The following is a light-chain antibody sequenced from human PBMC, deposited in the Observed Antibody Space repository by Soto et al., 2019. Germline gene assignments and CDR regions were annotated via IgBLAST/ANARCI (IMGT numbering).Light chain of an antibody. Sequence: QSALNQPASVSGSPGQSITISCTGTSSDVGGYNYVSWYQQHPGKALKLMIYDVSNRPSGLSNRFSGSKSGNTASLSICGLQGEDEADYYCSSYTSSSTLVFCGGTKVTVL. V-gene: IGLV2-14*01. CDR3: SSYTSSSTLV. CDR1: SSDVGGYNY. J-gene: IGLJ2*01. CDR2: DVS.